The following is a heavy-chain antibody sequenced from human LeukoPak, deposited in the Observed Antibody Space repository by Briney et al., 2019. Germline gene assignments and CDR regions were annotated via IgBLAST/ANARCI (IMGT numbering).Heavy chain of an antibody. V-gene: IGHV1-2*02. J-gene: IGHJ5*02. CDR3: ARSRYSSSWYNDIWFAP. CDR1: GYTFTGCN. D-gene: IGHD6-13*01. Sequence: ASVKVSCKASGYTFTGCNMHWVRQAPGQGLERMGWINPNSGGTNYSQKVSGRGTMTRATSISTAYMELRRLRSDDAAVYYCARSRYSSSWYNDIWFAPWGQGTLVTVSS. CDR2: INPNSGGT.